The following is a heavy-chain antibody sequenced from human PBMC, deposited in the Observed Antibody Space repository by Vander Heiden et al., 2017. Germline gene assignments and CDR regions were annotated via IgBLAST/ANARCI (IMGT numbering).Heavy chain of an antibody. CDR3: AKDLGTSEDDAFDI. CDR1: GFSSGSYA. Sequence: EVQRLESGGGLVEPGGSLRLSRAASGFSSGSYARSWVRQAPGKGLEWVSAISGSGGSTYYADSVKGRFTISRDNSKNTLYLQMNSLRAEDTAVYYCAKDLGTSEDDAFDIWGQGTMVTVSS. CDR2: ISGSGGST. J-gene: IGHJ3*02. V-gene: IGHV3-23*01. D-gene: IGHD7-27*01.